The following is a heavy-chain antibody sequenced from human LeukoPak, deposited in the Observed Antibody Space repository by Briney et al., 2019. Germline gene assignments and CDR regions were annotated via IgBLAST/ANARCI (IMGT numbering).Heavy chain of an antibody. CDR1: GGTFSSYA. V-gene: IGHV1-69*06. D-gene: IGHD3-9*01. CDR3: ARALVLRYFDWPREFDP. J-gene: IGHJ5*02. Sequence: GASVKVSCKASGGTFSSYAISWVRQAPGQGLEWMGGIIPIFGTANYAQKFQGRVTITADKSTSTAYMELSSLRSEDTAVYYCARALVLRYFDWPREFDPWGQGTLVTVSS. CDR2: IIPIFGTA.